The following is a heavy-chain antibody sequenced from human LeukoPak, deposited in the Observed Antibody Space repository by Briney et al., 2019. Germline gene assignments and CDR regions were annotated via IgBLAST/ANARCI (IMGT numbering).Heavy chain of an antibody. J-gene: IGHJ4*02. CDR2: ISNNGGYT. Sequence: GGSLRLSCAASGFTFSSSAMSWVRQAPGKGLEWVSAISNNGGYTYYADSVQGRFTISRDNSKSTLCLQMNSLRAEDTAVYYCSSGISTKYSFDYWGQGTLVTVSS. D-gene: IGHD2-15*01. V-gene: IGHV3-23*01. CDR1: GFTFSSSA. CDR3: SSGISTKYSFDY.